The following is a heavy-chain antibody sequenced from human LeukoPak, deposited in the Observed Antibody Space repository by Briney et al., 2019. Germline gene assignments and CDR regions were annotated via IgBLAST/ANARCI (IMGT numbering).Heavy chain of an antibody. D-gene: IGHD6-13*01. CDR3: ARAGQQLTTYNWFDP. Sequence: ASVKVSCKASGYTFTIYGISWVRQAPGQGLEWMGWISAYNGNTNYAQKLQGRVTMTTDTSTSTAYMELRSLRSDDTAVYYCARAGQQLTTYNWFDPWGQGTLVTVSS. CDR1: GYTFTIYG. J-gene: IGHJ5*02. CDR2: ISAYNGNT. V-gene: IGHV1-18*01.